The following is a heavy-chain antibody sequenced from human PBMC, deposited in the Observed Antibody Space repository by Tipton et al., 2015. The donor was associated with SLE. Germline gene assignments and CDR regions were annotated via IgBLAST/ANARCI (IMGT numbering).Heavy chain of an antibody. J-gene: IGHJ5*02. CDR3: GRGLTADWFDP. V-gene: IGHV4-59*12. D-gene: IGHD4/OR15-4a*01. Sequence: TLSLTCTVSGGSISSYYWSWIRQPPGKGLEWIGYIFYSGSTNYNPSLKSRVTISVDTSKNQFSLKLSSVTAADTAVYYCGRGLTADWFDPWGQGTLVTVSS. CDR2: IFYSGST. CDR1: GGSISSYY.